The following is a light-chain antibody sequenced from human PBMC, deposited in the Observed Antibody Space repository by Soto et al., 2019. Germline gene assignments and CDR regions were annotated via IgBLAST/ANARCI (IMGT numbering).Light chain of an antibody. CDR2: DAS. Sequence: EIVLTQSPATLSFSPGERATLSCRASQSVSSYLAWYQQKPGQAPRLLIYDASNRATGIPARFSGSGSGTAFTLTISSLEPEAFAVYYCQQSSNWPRITFSQGTRLEMK. J-gene: IGKJ5*01. V-gene: IGKV3-11*01. CDR3: QQSSNWPRIT. CDR1: QSVSSY.